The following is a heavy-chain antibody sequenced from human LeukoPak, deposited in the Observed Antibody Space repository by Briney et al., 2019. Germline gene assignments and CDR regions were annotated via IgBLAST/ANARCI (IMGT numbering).Heavy chain of an antibody. CDR2: ICGGGGST. Sequence: GGSLRLSCAASVFTFSSYAMTWVRHGPGKGLEWVSDICGGGGSTYYADSVKGRFTISRDNFKNTLYLQMHSLRAEDTAVYYCAIYSGYGTSAFDIWGQGTMVTVSS. D-gene: IGHD5-12*01. J-gene: IGHJ3*02. CDR1: VFTFSSYA. V-gene: IGHV3-23*01. CDR3: AIYSGYGTSAFDI.